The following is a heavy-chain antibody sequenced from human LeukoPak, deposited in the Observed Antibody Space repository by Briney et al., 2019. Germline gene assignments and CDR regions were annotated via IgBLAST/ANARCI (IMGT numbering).Heavy chain of an antibody. CDR3: AKDLADGGLTFGESSHKSFDP. J-gene: IGHJ5*02. D-gene: IGHD3-10*01. CDR2: IRYDGSNK. V-gene: IGHV3-30*02. Sequence: GGSLRLSCAASGFTFSNYGMHWVRQAPGKGLEWVAFIRYDGSNKYFADSLKGRFTISRDNSKNTLFLHMDSLRADDRAVYYCAKDLADGGLTFGESSHKSFDPWGRGTLVTVSS. CDR1: GFTFSNYG.